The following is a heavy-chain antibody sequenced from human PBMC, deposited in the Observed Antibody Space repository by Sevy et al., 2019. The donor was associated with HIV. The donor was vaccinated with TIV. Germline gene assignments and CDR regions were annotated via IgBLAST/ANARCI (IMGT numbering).Heavy chain of an antibody. CDR3: ARGKSGYGYALNY. D-gene: IGHD5-18*01. J-gene: IGHJ4*02. Sequence: GGSLRLSCAASGFTVNSNYMTWVRQAPGKGLEGVSVIHSDDTTYHADSVKDGFTISRDNYKNTLYLHMSSLRAEDTAVYYCARGKSGYGYALNYWGQGTLVTVSS. CDR2: IHSDDTT. V-gene: IGHV3-66*01. CDR1: GFTVNSNY.